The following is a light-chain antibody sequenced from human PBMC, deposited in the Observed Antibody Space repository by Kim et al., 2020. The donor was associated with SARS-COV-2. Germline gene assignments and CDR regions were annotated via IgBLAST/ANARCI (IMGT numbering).Light chain of an antibody. CDR1: SYNVGGNT. CDR2: RDD. V-gene: IGLV1-44*01. Sequence: GQRVTMSGTGSSYNVGGNTVTCYPQLQGTAAHVVISRDDERPSGLSDRLSGSTSGTTASLAISWLQYEDEADDYCATWDDRRKGVVFGGGTQLTVL. CDR3: ATWDDRRKGVV. J-gene: IGLJ3*02.